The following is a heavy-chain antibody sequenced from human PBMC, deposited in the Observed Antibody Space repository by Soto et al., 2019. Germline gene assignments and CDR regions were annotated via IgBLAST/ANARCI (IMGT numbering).Heavy chain of an antibody. CDR1: GCTFTSYD. J-gene: IGHJ6*03. CDR3: AREPKAFSSSSVRYYYYYMDV. CDR2: MNPNSGNT. Sequence: ASVKVSCKASGCTFTSYDINWVRQATGQGLEWMGWMNPNSGNTGYAQKFQGRVTMTRNTSISTAYMELSSLRSEDTAVYYCAREPKAFSSSSVRYYYYYMDVWGKGTTVTVSS. V-gene: IGHV1-8*01. D-gene: IGHD6-6*01.